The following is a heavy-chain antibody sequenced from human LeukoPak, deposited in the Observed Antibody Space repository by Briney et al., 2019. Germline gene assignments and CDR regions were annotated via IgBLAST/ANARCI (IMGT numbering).Heavy chain of an antibody. CDR2: ITYDGGNK. CDR1: GFTFSSFV. D-gene: IGHD1-26*01. Sequence: GGSLRLSCAASGFTFSSFVMHWVRQAPGKGLEWVALITYDGGNKYYADSVRGRFTITRDNSKNTLDLQMSALRAEDTAVYYCVRGSVTYSGGYFQHWGQGTLVTVSS. J-gene: IGHJ1*01. CDR3: VRGSVTYSGGYFQH. V-gene: IGHV3-30-3*01.